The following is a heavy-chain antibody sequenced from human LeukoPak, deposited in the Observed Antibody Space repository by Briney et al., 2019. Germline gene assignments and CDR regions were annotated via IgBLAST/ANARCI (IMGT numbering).Heavy chain of an antibody. CDR2: INTNTGNP. CDR3: ARGLLWFGELLYYDY. CDR1: GYTFTSYA. D-gene: IGHD3-10*01. J-gene: IGHJ4*02. Sequence: GASVKVSCEASGYTFTSYAMNWVRQAPGQGLEWMGWINTNTGNPTYAQGFTGRFVFSLDTSVSTAYLQISSLKAEDTAVYYCARGLLWFGELLYYDYWGQGTMVTVSS. V-gene: IGHV7-4-1*02.